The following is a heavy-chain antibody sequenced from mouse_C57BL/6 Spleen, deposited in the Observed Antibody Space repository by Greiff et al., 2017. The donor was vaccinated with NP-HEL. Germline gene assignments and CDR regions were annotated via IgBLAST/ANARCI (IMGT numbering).Heavy chain of an antibody. J-gene: IGHJ4*01. CDR2: ISDGGSYT. D-gene: IGHD2-4*01. Sequence: EVKLVESGGGLVKPGGSLKLSCAASGFTFSSYAMSWVRQTPEKRLEWVATISDGGSYTYYPDNVKGRFTISRDNAKNNLYLQMSHLKSEDTAMYYCARGDYDGEDYAMDYWGQGTSVTVSS. CDR1: GFTFSSYA. CDR3: ARGDYDGEDYAMDY. V-gene: IGHV5-4*03.